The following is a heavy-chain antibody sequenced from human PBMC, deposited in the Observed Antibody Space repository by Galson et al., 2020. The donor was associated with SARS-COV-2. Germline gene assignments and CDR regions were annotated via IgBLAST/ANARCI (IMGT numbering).Heavy chain of an antibody. CDR1: GFTFGGYA. J-gene: IGHJ6*02. Sequence: QAGGSLRLSCAASGFTFGGYAMNWVRQAPGKGLEWVSTISGGSGRQYYANSVKGRFTVSRDNSKTTLYLQMNSLRAEDTAVYCCTRREDASGRPIYGLDVWGQGTTVTVSS. D-gene: IGHD3-10*01. V-gene: IGHV3-23*01. CDR3: TRREDASGRPIYGLDV. CDR2: ISGGSGRQ.